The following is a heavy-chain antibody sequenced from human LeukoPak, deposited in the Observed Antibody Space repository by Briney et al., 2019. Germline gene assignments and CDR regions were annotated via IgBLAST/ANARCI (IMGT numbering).Heavy chain of an antibody. Sequence: SETLSLTCTVSGDSISSSSYYWGWIRQPPGKGLEWVGSILYSGSTYQNPSLKSRVTISVDTSKNQFSLKLSSVTAADTAVYYCARHRNVATIMDYWGQGTLVTVSS. CDR1: GDSISSSSYY. J-gene: IGHJ4*02. D-gene: IGHD5-12*01. CDR2: ILYSGST. CDR3: ARHRNVATIMDY. V-gene: IGHV4-39*01.